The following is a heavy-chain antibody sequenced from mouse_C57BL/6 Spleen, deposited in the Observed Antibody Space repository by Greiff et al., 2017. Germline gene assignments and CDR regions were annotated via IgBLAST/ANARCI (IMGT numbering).Heavy chain of an antibody. CDR3: ARLSSGLGTTALDY. V-gene: IGHV1-53*01. J-gene: IGHJ2*01. CDR1: GYTFTSYW. Sequence: QVQLQQSGTELVKPGASVKLSCKASGYTFTSYWMHWVKQRPGQGLEWIGNINPSNGGTNYNEKFKSKATLTVDKSSSTAYMQLSRLTSEDSAVYYCARLSSGLGTTALDYWGQGTTLTVSS. D-gene: IGHD1-2*01. CDR2: INPSNGGT.